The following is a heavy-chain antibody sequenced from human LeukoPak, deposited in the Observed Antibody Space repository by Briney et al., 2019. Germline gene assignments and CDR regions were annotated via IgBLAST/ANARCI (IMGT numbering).Heavy chain of an antibody. CDR1: GYNFSTYW. CDR3: ARQGFGSGSHNWFDP. CDR2: IYPGDSDT. D-gene: IGHD3-10*01. Sequence: GESLKISCQSSGYNFSTYWIGWVRQMPGKGLEWMGIIYPGDSDTRYSPSFLGQVTISADKSLSTAYLQWSSLKPSDTAMYYCARQGFGSGSHNWFDPWGQGTLVTVSS. J-gene: IGHJ5*02. V-gene: IGHV5-51*01.